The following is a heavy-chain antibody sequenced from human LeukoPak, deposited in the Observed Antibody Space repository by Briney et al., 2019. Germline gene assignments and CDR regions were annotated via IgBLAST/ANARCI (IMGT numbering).Heavy chain of an antibody. D-gene: IGHD3-10*01. V-gene: IGHV3-20*04. Sequence: GGSLRLSCAASGFTFDDYGMSWVRQAPGKGLEWVSGINWIGGSTGYADSVKGRFTISRDNAKNSLYLQMNSLRAEDTALYYCARYYDYGSGSYTFDYWGQGTLVTVSS. J-gene: IGHJ4*02. CDR2: INWIGGST. CDR3: ARYYDYGSGSYTFDY. CDR1: GFTFDDYG.